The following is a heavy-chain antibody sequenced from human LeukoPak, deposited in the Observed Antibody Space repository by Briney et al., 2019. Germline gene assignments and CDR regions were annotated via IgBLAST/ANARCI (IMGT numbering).Heavy chain of an antibody. Sequence: GGSLRLSCAASGFNFSSYAISWVRQAPGKGLEWVSAISGSDGSTYYADSVKGRFTISRDNSKNTLYLQMNSLRAEDTAVYYCAKSSLAVAGTDFDYWGQGTLVTVSS. V-gene: IGHV3-23*01. CDR1: GFNFSSYA. D-gene: IGHD6-19*01. CDR3: AKSSLAVAGTDFDY. J-gene: IGHJ4*02. CDR2: ISGSDGST.